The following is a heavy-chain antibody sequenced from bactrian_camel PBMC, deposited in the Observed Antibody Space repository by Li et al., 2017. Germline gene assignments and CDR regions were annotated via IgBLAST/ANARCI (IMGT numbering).Heavy chain of an antibody. J-gene: IGHJ6*01. CDR1: GYTNGPNC. D-gene: IGHD2*01. V-gene: IGHV3S1*01. CDR3: ALSGVVVTVTRAFGY. Sequence: VQLVESGGGSVQVGGPLTLSCTASGYTNGPNCMGWVRQAPGRLREGIASIFIGGNAPFYAAAVKGRFTISRDNAKNTLYLQMNSLKSEDTGLYYCALSGVVVTVTRAFGYWGQGTQVTVS. CDR2: IFIGGNAP.